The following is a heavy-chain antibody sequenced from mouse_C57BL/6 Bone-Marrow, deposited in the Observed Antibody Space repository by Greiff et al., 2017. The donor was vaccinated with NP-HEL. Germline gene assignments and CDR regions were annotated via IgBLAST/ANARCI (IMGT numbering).Heavy chain of an antibody. J-gene: IGHJ4*01. D-gene: IGHD2-3*01. V-gene: IGHV6-6*01. CDR2: IRNKANNHAT. CDR3: TRGDGYPYYYAMDY. CDR1: GFTFSDAW. Sequence: EVKLMESGGGLVQPGGSMKLSCAASGFTFSDAWMDWVRQSPEKGLEWVAEIRNKANNHATYYAESVKGRFTISRDDSKSSVYLQMNSLRAEDTGIYYCTRGDGYPYYYAMDYWGQGTSVTVSS.